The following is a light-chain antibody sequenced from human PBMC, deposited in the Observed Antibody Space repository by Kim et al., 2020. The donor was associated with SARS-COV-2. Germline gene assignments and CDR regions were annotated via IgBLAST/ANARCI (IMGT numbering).Light chain of an antibody. CDR3: NSRDSSGNHVL. V-gene: IGLV3-19*01. CDR1: SLRSYY. J-gene: IGLJ2*01. CDR2: GKN. Sequence: SSELTQDPAVSVALGQTVRITCQGDSLRSYYASWYQQKPGQAPVLVIYGKNNRPSGIPDRFSGSSSGNTASLTITGAQAEDAADYYCNSRDSSGNHVLFG.